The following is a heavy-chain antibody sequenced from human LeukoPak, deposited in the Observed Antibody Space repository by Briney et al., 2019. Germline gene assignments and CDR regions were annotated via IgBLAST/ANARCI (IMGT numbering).Heavy chain of an antibody. CDR3: ARDAVGATRYYYYYYMDV. V-gene: IGHV1-69*06. CDR1: GGTFSSYA. Sequence: ASVKVSCKASGGTFSSYAISWVRQAPGQGLEWMGGIIPIFGTANYAQKFQGRVTITADKSTSTAYMELSSLRSEDTAVYYCARDAVGATRYYYYYYMDVWGKGTTVTVS. J-gene: IGHJ6*03. D-gene: IGHD1-26*01. CDR2: IIPIFGTA.